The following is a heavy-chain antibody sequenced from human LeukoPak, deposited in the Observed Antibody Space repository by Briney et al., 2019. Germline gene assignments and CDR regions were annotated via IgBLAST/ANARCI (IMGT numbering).Heavy chain of an antibody. CDR2: IKSKTDGGTA. Sequence: GGSLRLPCAASGFTFSSAWMSWVRQAPGKGLEWVGRIKSKTDGGTADYAAPVKGRITISRDDSNNTLDLQMNSLETEDTAVYYCAAFAAGGWGQGTLVTVSS. V-gene: IGHV3-15*01. D-gene: IGHD2-15*01. J-gene: IGHJ4*02. CDR3: AAFAAGG. CDR1: GFTFSSAW.